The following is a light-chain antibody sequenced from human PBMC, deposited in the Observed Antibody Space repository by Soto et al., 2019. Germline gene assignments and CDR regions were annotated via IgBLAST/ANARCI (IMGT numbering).Light chain of an antibody. CDR1: QSVSSSS. J-gene: IGKJ1*01. Sequence: EIVLTQSPGTLSLSPGERVTLSCRASQSVSSSSLAWYQQKPGQAPRLLIYGASSRATGIPDRFSGSGSGTDFPLTISRLEPEDFALYYCQQYGSSPWTFGQGTKVEIK. CDR2: GAS. CDR3: QQYGSSPWT. V-gene: IGKV3-20*01.